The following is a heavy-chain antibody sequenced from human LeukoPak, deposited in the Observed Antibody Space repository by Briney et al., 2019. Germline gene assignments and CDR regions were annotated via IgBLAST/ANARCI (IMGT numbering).Heavy chain of an antibody. CDR1: GYTFTSYY. CDR2: IIPIFATA. J-gene: IGHJ4*02. V-gene: IGHV1-69*13. Sequence: ASVKVSCKASGYTFTSYYMHWVRQAPGQGLEWMGVIIPIFATANNAQKFQGRVTITADESTSTAYMELNSLRSEDTAVYYCARALTYDSSGYYPVYYFDYWGQGTLVTVSS. D-gene: IGHD3-22*01. CDR3: ARALTYDSSGYYPVYYFDY.